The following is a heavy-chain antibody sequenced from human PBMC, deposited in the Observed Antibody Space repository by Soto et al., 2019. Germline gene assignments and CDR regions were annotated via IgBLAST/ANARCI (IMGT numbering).Heavy chain of an antibody. Sequence: LRLSCEASGFIFSTTDMSWVRQAPGKGLEWVSTIYGDGRTTYYADSVKGRFTISRDNAKNSLYLQMNSLRAEDTAVYYCARDQSMRWLALYYFDYWGQGTLVTVSS. CDR1: GFIFSTTD. D-gene: IGHD6-19*01. CDR2: IYGDGRTT. V-gene: IGHV3-21*01. CDR3: ARDQSMRWLALYYFDY. J-gene: IGHJ4*02.